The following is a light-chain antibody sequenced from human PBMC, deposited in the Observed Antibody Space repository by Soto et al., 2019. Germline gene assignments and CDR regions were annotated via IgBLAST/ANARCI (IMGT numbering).Light chain of an antibody. Sequence: EVVLTQSPGTLSLSPGERATLSCRASQSVSNNYFAWYQQKPGQAPRLLIFGSSDTATGIPHRFSGSGSGTDVTLTISRLEPEDFAVYYWQQYGSSPPYTFGQGTKLELK. J-gene: IGKJ2*01. V-gene: IGKV3-20*01. CDR3: QQYGSSPPYT. CDR2: GSS. CDR1: QSVSNNY.